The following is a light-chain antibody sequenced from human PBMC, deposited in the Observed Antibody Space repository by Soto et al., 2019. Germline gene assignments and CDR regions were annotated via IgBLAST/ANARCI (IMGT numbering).Light chain of an antibody. CDR3: QQLKSNLIT. V-gene: IGKV3-15*01. J-gene: IGKJ5*01. CDR1: RSISSS. Sequence: ETVMTQSPATLSVSPGEGATLSCRASRSISSSLAWYQQKPGRAPRLLIYGASTRATDIPARFSGSGSGTEFTLTISSLQSEDFAIYYCQQLKSNLITFGQGTRLEIK. CDR2: GAS.